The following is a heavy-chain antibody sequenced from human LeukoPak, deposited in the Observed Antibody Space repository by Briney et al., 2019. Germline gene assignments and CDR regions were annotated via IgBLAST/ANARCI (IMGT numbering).Heavy chain of an antibody. Sequence: SETLSLTCTVSGGSISTYYWSWIRQPPGKGLEWIGYIYYSGSTNYNPSLKSRVTISTDTSKNQFPLKVNSVTAADTAVYYCARQGSRTQFDYWGQGTLVTVSS. CDR1: GGSISTYY. V-gene: IGHV4-59*08. CDR3: ARQGSRTQFDY. CDR2: IYYSGST. D-gene: IGHD1-7*01. J-gene: IGHJ4*02.